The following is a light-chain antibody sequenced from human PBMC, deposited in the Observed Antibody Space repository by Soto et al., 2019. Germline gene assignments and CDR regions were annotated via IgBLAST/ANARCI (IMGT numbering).Light chain of an antibody. J-gene: IGLJ1*01. Sequence: QSVLTQPASVSGCPGQSIAICCTGTSSDVGGYNSVSWYQQHPGKAPKLMIYNVSNRPSGVSDRSSGSKSGNTASLTISGLQAEDEADYYCSSYTSSNTYVFGTGTKVTVL. V-gene: IGLV2-14*03. CDR1: SSDVGGYNS. CDR3: SSYTSSNTYV. CDR2: NVS.